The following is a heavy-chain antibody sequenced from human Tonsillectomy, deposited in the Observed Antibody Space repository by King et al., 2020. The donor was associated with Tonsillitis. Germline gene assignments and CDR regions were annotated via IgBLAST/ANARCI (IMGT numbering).Heavy chain of an antibody. J-gene: IGHJ4*02. D-gene: IGHD2-21*02. CDR1: GFTFSSYW. CDR3: ARDWGGCGACNDY. V-gene: IGHV3-7*03. CDR2: VNLDGSEK. Sequence: VQLVESGGGLVQPGGSLRISCAASGFTFSSYWMSWVRQAPGEGLEWVAIVNLDGSEKYYVDSVKGRFTISRDNAKNSLYLQMNSLRAEDTAVYYCARDWGGCGACNDYWGQGTLVTVSS.